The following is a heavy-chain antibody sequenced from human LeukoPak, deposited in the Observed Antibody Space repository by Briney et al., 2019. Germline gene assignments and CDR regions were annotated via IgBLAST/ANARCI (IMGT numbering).Heavy chain of an antibody. CDR2: INTGNGNT. J-gene: IGHJ3*02. CDR3: VCGRYDSSYAFDI. D-gene: IGHD3-22*01. V-gene: IGHV1-3*04. Sequence: ASVKFSCKASGYTFTSYTMHWVRQAPGQRLEWMGWINTGNGNTKYSQKFQGRVTITRDTSASTAYMELSSLRSEDTAVYYCVCGRYDSSYAFDIWGQGTMVTVSS. CDR1: GYTFTSYT.